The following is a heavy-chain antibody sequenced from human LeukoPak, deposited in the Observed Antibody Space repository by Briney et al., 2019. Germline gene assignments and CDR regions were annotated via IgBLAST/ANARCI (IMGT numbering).Heavy chain of an antibody. Sequence: GASVKVSCKASGYTFSSYGISWVRQAPGQRLEWMGWINAGNGNTKYSQEFQGRVTITRDTSASTAYMELSSLRSEDMAVYYCARGTIAVAGTFDYWGQGTLVTVSS. V-gene: IGHV1-3*03. CDR3: ARGTIAVAGTFDY. J-gene: IGHJ4*02. CDR2: INAGNGNT. D-gene: IGHD6-19*01. CDR1: GYTFSSYG.